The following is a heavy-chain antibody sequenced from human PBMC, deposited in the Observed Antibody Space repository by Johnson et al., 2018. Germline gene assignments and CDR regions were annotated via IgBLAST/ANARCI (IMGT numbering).Heavy chain of an antibody. Sequence: VQLVQSGGGLVQPGGSLRLSCAVSGFTFRNFAMGWVRQAPGRGLDWVSSLSASGGSTYYAQSVKGRFTISRDNPKNSLYLEMNSLTADDTAVYYWSRPTVPSCWSGISFNYGMDVWGQGTTVTISS. D-gene: IGHD3-3*01. J-gene: IGHJ6*02. CDR3: SRPTVPSCWSGISFNYGMDV. V-gene: IGHV3-23*04. CDR1: GFTFRNFA. CDR2: LSASGGST.